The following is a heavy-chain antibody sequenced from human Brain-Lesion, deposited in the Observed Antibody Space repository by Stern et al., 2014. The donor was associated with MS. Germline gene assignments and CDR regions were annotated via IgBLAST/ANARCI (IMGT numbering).Heavy chain of an antibody. CDR3: ARELPDLNAFDI. CDR2: IYHSGGT. D-gene: IGHD1-14*01. V-gene: IGHV4-4*02. Sequence: QVQLVQSGPGLVKPSGTLSLTCAVSGGSISSSNWWSWVRQSPGKGLEWIGEIYHSGGTKYSPSFESRVIISVDKSKNQFSLKLSYLTAADTAVYYCARELPDLNAFDIWGQGTMVTVSS. CDR1: GGSISSSNW. J-gene: IGHJ3*02.